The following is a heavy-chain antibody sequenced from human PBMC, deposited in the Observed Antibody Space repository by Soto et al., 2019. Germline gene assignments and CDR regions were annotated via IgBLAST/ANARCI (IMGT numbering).Heavy chain of an antibody. CDR1: GYTFTGYY. V-gene: IGHV1-2*02. CDR2: INPNSGGT. J-gene: IGHJ3*02. Sequence: ASVKVSCKASGYTFTGYYMHWVRQAPGQGLEWMGWINPNSGGTNYAQKFQGRVTMTRDTSISTACMELSRLRSDDTAVYYCARDTGDYYDSSGTLNFDIWGQGTMVTVSS. D-gene: IGHD3-22*01. CDR3: ARDTGDYYDSSGTLNFDI.